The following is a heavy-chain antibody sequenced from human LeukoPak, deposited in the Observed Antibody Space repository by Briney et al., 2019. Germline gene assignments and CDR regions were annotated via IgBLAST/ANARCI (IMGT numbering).Heavy chain of an antibody. V-gene: IGHV1-8*01. J-gene: IGHJ4*02. CDR2: MNPNSGNT. D-gene: IGHD6-6*01. CDR1: GYTFTSYD. Sequence: GASVKVSCKASGYTFTSYDINWVRQATGQGLEWMGWMNPNSGNTGYAQKFQGRVTMTRNTSISTAYMELSSLRSDDTAVYYCARRTYSRSSSIFDNWGQGTLVTVSS. CDR3: ARRTYSRSSSIFDN.